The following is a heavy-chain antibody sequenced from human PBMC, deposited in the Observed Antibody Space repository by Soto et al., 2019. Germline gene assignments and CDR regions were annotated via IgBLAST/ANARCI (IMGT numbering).Heavy chain of an antibody. D-gene: IGHD3-9*01. Sequence: SETLSLTCTVSGGSISSGGYYWSWIRQHPGKGLEWIGYIYYSGSTYYNPSLKSRVTISVDTSKNQFSLKLSSVTAADTAVYYCARSPDKNYDILTGYYDYWGQGTLVTVSS. J-gene: IGHJ4*02. CDR2: IYYSGST. CDR3: ARSPDKNYDILTGYYDY. V-gene: IGHV4-31*03. CDR1: GGSISSGGYY.